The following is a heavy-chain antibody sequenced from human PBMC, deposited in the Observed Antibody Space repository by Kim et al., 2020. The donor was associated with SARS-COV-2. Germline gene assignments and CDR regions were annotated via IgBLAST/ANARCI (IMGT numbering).Heavy chain of an antibody. CDR1: GFTFSHYA. Sequence: GGSLRLSCVVSGFTFSHYAMTWVRQAPGKGLEWVSAVSSSGSTTYYSDSVKGRFVISRDNSKNTLYLQMNSLGAEDTGVYFCAKTEMDFQYYYTREVWGQVTTVTVS. V-gene: IGHV3-23*05. D-gene: IGHD5-12*01. CDR2: VSSSGSTT. J-gene: IGHJ6*02. CDR3: AKTEMDFQYYYTREV.